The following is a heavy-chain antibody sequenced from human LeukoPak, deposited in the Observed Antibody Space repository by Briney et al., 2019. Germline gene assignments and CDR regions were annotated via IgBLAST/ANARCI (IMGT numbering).Heavy chain of an antibody. CDR1: GYSFTSYW. D-gene: IGHD3-22*01. CDR2: IYPGDSDT. V-gene: IGHV5-51*01. CDR3: ARRLFYYDSSGQLKYYFDY. Sequence: GESLKISCKGSGYSFTSYWIGWVRQMPGKGLEWMGIIYPGDSDTRYSPSFQGQVTISADKSISTAYLQWSSLKASDTAMYYCARRLFYYDSSGQLKYYFDYWGQGTLVTVSS. J-gene: IGHJ4*02.